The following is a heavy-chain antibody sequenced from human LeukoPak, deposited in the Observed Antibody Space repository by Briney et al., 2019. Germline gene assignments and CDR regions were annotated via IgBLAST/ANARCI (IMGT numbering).Heavy chain of an antibody. CDR3: AKGHSSWSNYAEYFQQ. CDR1: GFTFDDYA. D-gene: IGHD6-13*01. J-gene: IGHJ1*01. Sequence: GRSLRLSCAASGFTFDDYAMHWVRQAPGKGLEWVSGISWNSGSIGYADSVKGRFTISRDNAKNSLYLQMNSLRAEDTALYYCAKGHSSWSNYAEYFQQWGQGNLVTVSS. CDR2: ISWNSGSI. V-gene: IGHV3-9*01.